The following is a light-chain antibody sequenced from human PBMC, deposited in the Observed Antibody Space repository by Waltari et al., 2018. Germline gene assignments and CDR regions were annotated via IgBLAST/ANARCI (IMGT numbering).Light chain of an antibody. CDR1: STDVGSYNL. CDR3: CSYAGSSTPNWV. V-gene: IGLV2-23*01. Sequence: QSALTQPASVSGSPGQSITIPCTGISTDVGSYNLVSWYQQHPSKAPTLMIYEGSWGPSGVSNRVSGSKSGNTASLTISGLQAEDAADYYCCSYAGSSTPNWVFGGGTKLTVL. J-gene: IGLJ3*02. CDR2: EGS.